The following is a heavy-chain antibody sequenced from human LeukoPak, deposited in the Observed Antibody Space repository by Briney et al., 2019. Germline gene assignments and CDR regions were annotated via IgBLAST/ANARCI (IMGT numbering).Heavy chain of an antibody. D-gene: IGHD3-10*01. CDR2: INHSGST. V-gene: IGHV4-38-2*02. Sequence: PSETLSLTCTVSGYSISSGYYWGWIRQPPGKGLEWIGEINHSGSTDYNPSLKSRVTISVDTSKNQFSLKLSSVTAADTAVYYCARQGSRITMVRGVITRVGQFDPWGQGTLVTVSS. CDR3: ARQGSRITMVRGVITRVGQFDP. J-gene: IGHJ5*02. CDR1: GYSISSGYY.